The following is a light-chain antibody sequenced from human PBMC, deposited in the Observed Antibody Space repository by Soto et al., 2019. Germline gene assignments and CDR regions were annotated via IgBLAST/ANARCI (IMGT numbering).Light chain of an antibody. CDR1: QDIATN. V-gene: IGKV1-33*01. J-gene: IGKJ4*01. Sequence: DIQMTQSPSSLSASVGDRVTITCQASQDIATNLNWFQQKPGKAPKLLIYDASDLQTGVPSRFSGSGSVTHFTFTISSLQPEDIATYYCQQYDILLTFGGGTRVEI. CDR2: DAS. CDR3: QQYDILLT.